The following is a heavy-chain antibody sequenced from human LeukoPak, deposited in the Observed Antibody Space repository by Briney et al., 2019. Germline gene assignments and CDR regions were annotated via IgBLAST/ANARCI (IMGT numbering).Heavy chain of an antibody. Sequence: ASVKVSCKASGYTFTGYYMHWVRQAPGQGLEWMGWINPNSGGTNYAQKFQGRVTMTRDTSISTAYMELSRLRSDDTAVYYCARATSTVAYYYYYYMDVWGKGTTVTVSS. D-gene: IGHD4-23*01. V-gene: IGHV1-2*02. CDR3: ARATSTVAYYYYYYMDV. CDR2: INPNSGGT. CDR1: GYTFTGYY. J-gene: IGHJ6*03.